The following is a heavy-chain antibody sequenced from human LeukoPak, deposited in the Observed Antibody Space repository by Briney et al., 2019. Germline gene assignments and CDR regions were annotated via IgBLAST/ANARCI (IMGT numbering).Heavy chain of an antibody. Sequence: SVKVSCKASGGTFSSYAISWVRQAPGQGLEWMGGIIPIFGTANYAQKFQGRVTITADESTSTAYMELSSLRSEDTAVYYCARDDDEKHAFDIWGQGQWSPSLQ. CDR1: GGTFSSYA. V-gene: IGHV1-69*13. CDR3: ARDDDEKHAFDI. D-gene: IGHD1-1*01. CDR2: IIPIFGTA. J-gene: IGHJ3*02.